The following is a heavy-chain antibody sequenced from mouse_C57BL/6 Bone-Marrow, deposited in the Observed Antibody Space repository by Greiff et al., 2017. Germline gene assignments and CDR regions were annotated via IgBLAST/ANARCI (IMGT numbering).Heavy chain of an antibody. CDR3: ARSTIVTTRWYFDV. J-gene: IGHJ1*03. CDR1: GYTFTSYW. D-gene: IGHD2-5*01. V-gene: IGHV1-64*01. Sequence: QVQLKQPGAELVKPGASVKLSCKASGYTFTSYWMHWVKQRPGQGLEWIGMIHPNSGSTNYNEKFKSKATLTVDKSSSTAYMQLSSLTSEDSAVYYCARSTIVTTRWYFDVWGTGTTVTVSS. CDR2: IHPNSGST.